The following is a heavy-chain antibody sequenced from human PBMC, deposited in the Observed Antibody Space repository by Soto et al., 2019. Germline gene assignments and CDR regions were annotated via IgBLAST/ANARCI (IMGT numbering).Heavy chain of an antibody. Sequence: QVQLVESGGGVVQPGRSLRLSCAASGFTFSSYAMHWVRQAPGKGLEWVAVISYDGSNKYYADSVKGRFTISRDNSKNALYLKMNSLRGEDTAVYYCARGYRLYYGMDVWGQGTTVTVSS. CDR2: ISYDGSNK. CDR1: GFTFSSYA. J-gene: IGHJ6*02. CDR3: ARGYRLYYGMDV. V-gene: IGHV3-30-3*01. D-gene: IGHD3-16*02.